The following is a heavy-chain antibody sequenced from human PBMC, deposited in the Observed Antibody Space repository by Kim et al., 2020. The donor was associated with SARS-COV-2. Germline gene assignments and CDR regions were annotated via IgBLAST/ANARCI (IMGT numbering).Heavy chain of an antibody. CDR3: AKENYDSSGFYFDY. J-gene: IGHJ4*02. Sequence: ADSVKGRFTISRDNSKNTLYLQMNSLRAEDTAVYYCAKENYDSSGFYFDYWGQGTLVTVSS. D-gene: IGHD3-22*01. V-gene: IGHV3-23*01.